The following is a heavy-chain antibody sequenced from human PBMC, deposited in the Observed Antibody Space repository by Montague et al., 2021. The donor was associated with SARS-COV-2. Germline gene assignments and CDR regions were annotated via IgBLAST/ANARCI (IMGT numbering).Heavy chain of an antibody. CDR3: ARDTRIAMLVVVTRYGLDV. Sequence: SETLSLTCTVSGGSISSSSYYWGWIRQPPGKGLEWIGSIYYTGSTYYNPSLKSRVTISVDTSKNQFSLKLSSVTAADTAVYYCARDTRIAMLVVVTRYGLDVWGKGATVTASS. D-gene: IGHD3-22*01. V-gene: IGHV4-39*07. CDR2: IYYTGST. J-gene: IGHJ6*04. CDR1: GGSISSSSYY.